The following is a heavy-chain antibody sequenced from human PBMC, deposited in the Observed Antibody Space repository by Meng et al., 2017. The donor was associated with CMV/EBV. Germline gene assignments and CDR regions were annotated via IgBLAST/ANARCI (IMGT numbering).Heavy chain of an antibody. CDR2: IKNKTDGGTT. J-gene: IGHJ4*02. CDR3: TGIAAG. Sequence: VVGSGGGWVKPGGSLSLSCAAPGFTFSNAWMSWVRQAPGKGLEWVGRIKNKTDGGTTDYAAPVKGRFTISRDDSKNTLYLQMNSLKTEDTAVYYCTGIAAGWGQGTLVTVSS. CDR1: GFTFSNAW. D-gene: IGHD6-13*01. V-gene: IGHV3-15*01.